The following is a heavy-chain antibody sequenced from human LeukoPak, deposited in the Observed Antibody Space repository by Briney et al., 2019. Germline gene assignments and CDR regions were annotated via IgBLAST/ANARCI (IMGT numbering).Heavy chain of an antibody. V-gene: IGHV5-51*01. CDR2: IYPGDSDT. D-gene: IGHD3-22*01. Sequence: GESLKISCKGSGYSFTSYWIGWVRQMPGKGLEWMGIIYPGDSDTRYSPSFQGQVTILADKSISTAYLQWSSLKASDTAMYYCARQGGYYDSSAGVFDIWGQGTMVTVSS. CDR1: GYSFTSYW. J-gene: IGHJ3*02. CDR3: ARQGGYYDSSAGVFDI.